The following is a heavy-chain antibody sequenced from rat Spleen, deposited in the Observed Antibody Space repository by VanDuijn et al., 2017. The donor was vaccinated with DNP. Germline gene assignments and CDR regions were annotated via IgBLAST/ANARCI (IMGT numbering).Heavy chain of an antibody. CDR2: IWGGGST. D-gene: IGHD1-2*01. Sequence: QVQLKESGPGLVQPSRTLSLTCTVSGFSLTSYGVSWVRQPPGKGLEWIAAIWGGGSTDYNSALKSRPRISRDTSKSQVLLKMNSLQTEDTVMYFCARWHLYLSYFDYWGQGVMVTVSS. CDR3: ARWHLYLSYFDY. CDR1: GFSLTSYG. J-gene: IGHJ2*01. V-gene: IGHV2-16*01.